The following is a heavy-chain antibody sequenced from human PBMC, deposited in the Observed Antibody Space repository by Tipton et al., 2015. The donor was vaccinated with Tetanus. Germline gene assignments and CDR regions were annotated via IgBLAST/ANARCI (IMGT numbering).Heavy chain of an antibody. CDR1: GDSISSSRFY. CDR2: IYYRGDT. J-gene: IGHJ3*02. CDR3: VRPINHGFDM. D-gene: IGHD1-14*01. V-gene: IGHV4-39*01. Sequence: TLSLTCTVTGDSISSSRFYWGWVRLAPGKGPEWIGSIYYRGDTYHSPSLKSRVTMSVDTSKNQFSVTLSSVTAAGTAVYYCVRPINHGFDMWGQGTMVIVS.